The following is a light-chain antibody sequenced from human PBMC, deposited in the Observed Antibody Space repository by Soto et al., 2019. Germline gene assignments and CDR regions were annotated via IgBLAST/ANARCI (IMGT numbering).Light chain of an antibody. J-gene: IGKJ1*01. CDR2: GAS. CDR1: QSVGTK. V-gene: IGKV3-15*01. Sequence: IVMTQSPATLSVSPGERANLSCRASQSVGTKLAWYQQTPGQAPRLLIYGASNRATGVPARISGSVSGTEFTLTIASLQSEDFAVSYCQQYSSWLWTFGQGTKVDIK. CDR3: QQYSSWLWT.